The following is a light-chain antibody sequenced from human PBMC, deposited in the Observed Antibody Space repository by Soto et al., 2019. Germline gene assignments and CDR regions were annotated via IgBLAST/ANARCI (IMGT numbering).Light chain of an antibody. CDR2: GTS. J-gene: IGKJ1*01. V-gene: IGKV3-20*01. CDR1: HIVSSSY. Sequence: EIVLTQSPGTLSLSPGERATLSCRASHIVSSSYLAWYQQRPGQAPRLLIYGTSSRATGIPDRFSGSGSGTDFTLTISRLEPEDVAVYYCQQYGSSPQTFGQGTKVEIK. CDR3: QQYGSSPQT.